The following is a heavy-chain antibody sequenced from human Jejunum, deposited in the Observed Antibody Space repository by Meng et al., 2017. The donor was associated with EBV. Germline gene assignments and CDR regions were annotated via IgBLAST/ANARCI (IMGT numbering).Heavy chain of an antibody. Sequence: QVQRGESGGGVVQPGRSLILSCAASGFTFGDYAMHWVRQAPGKGLEWVALVSYGGSDKLYADSVKGRFTIYRDNSDNTLFLQMNSLKPEDTAVYYCAKERRGFYAEHWGQGTLVTVSS. CDR1: GFTFGDYA. CDR3: AKERRGFYAEH. V-gene: IGHV3-30*04. D-gene: IGHD1-14*01. J-gene: IGHJ4*02. CDR2: VSYGGSDK.